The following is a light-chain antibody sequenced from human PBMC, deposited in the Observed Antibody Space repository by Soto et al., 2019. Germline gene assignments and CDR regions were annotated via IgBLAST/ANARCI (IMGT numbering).Light chain of an antibody. CDR1: SSNIGSNT. CDR2: SNN. V-gene: IGLV1-44*01. CDR3: AAWDDSLNGVV. Sequence: QSVLTQPPSASGTPGQRVTISCSGSSSNIGSNTVHWYQQLPGTAPKLLIYSNNQRPSGVPDRFSGSKSGTSASLAISGLQYEDEADYYCAAWDDSLNGVVFGGGTKVTVL. J-gene: IGLJ2*01.